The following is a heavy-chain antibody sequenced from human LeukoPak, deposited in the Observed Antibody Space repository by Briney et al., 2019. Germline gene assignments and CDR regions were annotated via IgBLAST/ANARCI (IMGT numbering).Heavy chain of an antibody. J-gene: IGHJ3*02. Sequence: SVKVSCKASGYTFTSYGISWVRQAPGQGLEWMGGIIPIFGTANYAQKFQGRVTITADESTSTAYMKLSSLRSEDTAVYYCARGSYSSGDLKTFPKVRAFDIWGQGTMVTVSS. CDR1: GYTFTSYG. CDR3: ARGSYSSGDLKTFPKVRAFDI. D-gene: IGHD6-19*01. CDR2: IIPIFGTA. V-gene: IGHV1-69*13.